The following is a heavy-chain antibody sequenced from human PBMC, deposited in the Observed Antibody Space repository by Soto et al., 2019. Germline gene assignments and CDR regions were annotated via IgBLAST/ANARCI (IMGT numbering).Heavy chain of an antibody. D-gene: IGHD2-2*01. V-gene: IGHV4-4*07. Sequence: QVQLQESGPGLVKPSETLSLTCTVSSGSIRSYFWHWIRQPAGKGLEWIGRLYTGGSTTYNPSRKSRVTMSVDTSKNQFSLKLTSVTAADTAVYFCARVGCSSTSCRDPFDSWGQGTLVTVSS. CDR1: SGSIRSYF. CDR2: LYTGGST. CDR3: ARVGCSSTSCRDPFDS. J-gene: IGHJ4*02.